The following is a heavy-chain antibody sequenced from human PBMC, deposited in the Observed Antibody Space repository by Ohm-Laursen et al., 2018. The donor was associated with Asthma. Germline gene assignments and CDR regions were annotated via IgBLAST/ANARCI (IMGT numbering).Heavy chain of an antibody. CDR2: IYHSGST. V-gene: IGHV4-30-2*01. CDR1: GGSISSGGYS. D-gene: IGHD1-1*01. Sequence: SQTLSLTCAVSGGSISSGGYSWSWIRQPPGKGLEWIEYIYHSGSTYHNPSLKSRVTISVDTSKNQFSLKLSSVTAADTAVYYCAREDWNYAGMDVWGQGTTVTVSS. CDR3: AREDWNYAGMDV. J-gene: IGHJ6*02.